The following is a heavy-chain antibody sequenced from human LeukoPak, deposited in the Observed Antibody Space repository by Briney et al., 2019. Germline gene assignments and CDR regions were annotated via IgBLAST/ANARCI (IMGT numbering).Heavy chain of an antibody. D-gene: IGHD4-11*01. CDR1: GGSISSSSYY. Sequence: SETLSLTCTVSGGSISSSSYYWGWIRQPPGKGLEWIGSIYYSGSTYYNPSLKSRVTMSIDTSKNQFSLKLTSLTAADTAVYYCATDPDYSNYGPGNNWFVPWGQGTLVTVSS. J-gene: IGHJ5*02. CDR3: ATDPDYSNYGPGNNWFVP. V-gene: IGHV4-39*07. CDR2: IYYSGST.